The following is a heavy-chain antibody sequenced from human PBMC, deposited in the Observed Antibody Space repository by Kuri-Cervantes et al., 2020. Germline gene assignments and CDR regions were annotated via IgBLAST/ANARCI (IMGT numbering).Heavy chain of an antibody. CDR3: ARDQGGYCSSTSCPRREFDY. V-gene: IGHV3-66*01. J-gene: IGHJ4*02. CDR1: GFTFSSYS. Sequence: GESLKISCAASGFTFSSYSMNWVRQAPGKGLEWVSVIYSGGSTYYADSVKGRFTISRDNAKNSLYLQMNSLRAEDTAVYYCARDQGGYCSSTSCPRREFDYWGQGTLVTVSS. D-gene: IGHD2-2*01. CDR2: IYSGGST.